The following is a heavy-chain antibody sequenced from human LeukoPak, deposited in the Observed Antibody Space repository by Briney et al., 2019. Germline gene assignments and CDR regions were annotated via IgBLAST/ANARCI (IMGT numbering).Heavy chain of an antibody. CDR3: ARVCSKPNCYADL. CDR2: IKQDGSEK. V-gene: IGHV3-7*01. J-gene: IGHJ4*02. Sequence: GGSLRLSCAASGFTFSSFWMSWVRQAPGKGLECVANIKQDGSEKYYVDSVKGRFTISRDNAKNSVYLQMGSLRAEDTAVYYCARVCSKPNCYADLWGKGPLVTVS. CDR1: GFTFSSFW. D-gene: IGHD2-2*01.